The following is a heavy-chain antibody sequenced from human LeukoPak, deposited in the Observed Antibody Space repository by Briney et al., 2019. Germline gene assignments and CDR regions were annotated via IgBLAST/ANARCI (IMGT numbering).Heavy chain of an antibody. Sequence: ASVKVSCKASGYTFTSYDINWVRQATEQGLEWMGWMNPNSGNTGYAQKFQGRVTMTRNTSISTAYMELSSLRSEDTAVYYCARFYYYDSSGYFFDYWGQGTLVTVSS. CDR3: ARFYYYDSSGYFFDY. CDR1: GYTFTSYD. V-gene: IGHV1-8*01. CDR2: MNPNSGNT. D-gene: IGHD3-22*01. J-gene: IGHJ4*02.